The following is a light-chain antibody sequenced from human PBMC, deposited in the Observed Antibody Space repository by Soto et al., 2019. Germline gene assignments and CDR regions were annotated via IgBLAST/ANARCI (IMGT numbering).Light chain of an antibody. J-gene: IGKJ4*01. V-gene: IGKV3-11*01. CDR1: QGVNIY. CDR2: VAS. CDR3: QERSRWPRGT. Sequence: EIVLTQSPATLSLSPGERATLSCRASQGVNIYLAWYQQKPGQAPRLLMYVASSRSTGIPARFSGSGSGTDFTLTISSLQPDDFAVYFCQERSRWPRGTFGGGTKVELK.